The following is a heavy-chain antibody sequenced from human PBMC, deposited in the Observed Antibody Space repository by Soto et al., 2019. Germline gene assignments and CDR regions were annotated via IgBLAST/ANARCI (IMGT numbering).Heavy chain of an antibody. CDR2: INAGNGNT. CDR1: GYTFTSYA. CDR3: ARGIAAVTNWYFDL. V-gene: IGHV1-3*01. D-gene: IGHD6-13*01. Sequence: ASVKVSCKASGYTFTSYAMHWVRQAPGQRLEWMGWINAGNGNTKYSQKFQGRVTITRDTSASTAYMELGSLRSEDTAVYYCARGIAAVTNWYFDLWGRGTLVTVSS. J-gene: IGHJ2*01.